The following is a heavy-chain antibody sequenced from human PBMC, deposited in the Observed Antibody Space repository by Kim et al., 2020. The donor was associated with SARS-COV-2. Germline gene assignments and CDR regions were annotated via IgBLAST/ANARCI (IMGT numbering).Heavy chain of an antibody. V-gene: IGHV4-61*02. CDR3: ARDYGSGSNLDY. Sequence: SETLSLTCTVSGGSITSGSYYWSWIRQPAGKGLEWIGRIYTSGSTNYNPSLKSRVTISIDTSKNQFSLKLSSVTAADTAVYYCARDYGSGSNLDYWGQGTLVTVSS. J-gene: IGHJ4*02. CDR2: IYTSGST. CDR1: GGSITSGSYY. D-gene: IGHD3-10*01.